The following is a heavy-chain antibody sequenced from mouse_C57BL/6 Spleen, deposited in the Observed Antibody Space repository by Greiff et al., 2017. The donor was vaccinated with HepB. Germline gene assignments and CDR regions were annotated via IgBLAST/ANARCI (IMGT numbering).Heavy chain of an antibody. CDR2: IYPGDGDT. V-gene: IGHV1-82*01. D-gene: IGHD2-3*01. Sequence: QVQLKESGPELVKPGASVKISCKASGYAFSSSWMNWVKQRPGKGLEWIGRIYPGDGDTNYNGKFKGKATLTADKSSSTAYMQLSSLTSEDSAVYFCARSNDGYPFDYWGQGTTLTVSS. J-gene: IGHJ2*01. CDR3: ARSNDGYPFDY. CDR1: GYAFSSSW.